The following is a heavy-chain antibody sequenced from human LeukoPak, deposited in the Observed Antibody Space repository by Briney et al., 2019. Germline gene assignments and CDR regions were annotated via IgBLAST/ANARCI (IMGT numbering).Heavy chain of an antibody. Sequence: SETLSLTCIVSGGSISSGGYYWSWIRQHPGKGLEWIGYIYYSGSTCYNPSLKSRVTISVDTSKNQFSLKLISVTAADTAVYFCARQGSGRAFDIWGQGTMVTVSS. V-gene: IGHV4-31*03. CDR2: IYYSGST. CDR1: GGSISSGGYY. CDR3: ARQGSGRAFDI. J-gene: IGHJ3*02.